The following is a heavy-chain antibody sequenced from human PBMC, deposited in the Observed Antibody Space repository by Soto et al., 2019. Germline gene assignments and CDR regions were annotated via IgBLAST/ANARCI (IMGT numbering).Heavy chain of an antibody. CDR2: IYYSGST. CDR3: ARGRYSGYDGAERNYYQDRMDV. CDR1: GGSITTSFL. V-gene: IGHV4-59*01. J-gene: IGHJ6*02. D-gene: IGHD5-12*01. Sequence: SSETLSLTCDVSGGSITTSFLWTCGRQFPGRGLEWIGYIYYSGSTNYKPSLKSRVTISVDTSKNQFSLKLSSVTAADTAVYYCARGRYSGYDGAERNYYQDRMDVRGQGTTVHVS.